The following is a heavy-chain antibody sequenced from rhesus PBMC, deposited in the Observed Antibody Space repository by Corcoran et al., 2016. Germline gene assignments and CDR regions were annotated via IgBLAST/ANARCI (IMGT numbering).Heavy chain of an antibody. V-gene: IGHV4-169*02. CDR1: GGSISSSY. J-gene: IGHJ4*01. Sequence: QLQLQESGTGLVKPSETLSVTCAVSGGSISSSYWSWIRQAPGKGLEWIGYIYGSGSSTNYHPSLKSRVTLSVDTSKNQLSLKLSSVTTADTAVYYCAREGYYDSGYSDYWGQGVLVTVSS. CDR3: AREGYYDSGYSDY. CDR2: IYGSGSST. D-gene: IGHD3-28*01.